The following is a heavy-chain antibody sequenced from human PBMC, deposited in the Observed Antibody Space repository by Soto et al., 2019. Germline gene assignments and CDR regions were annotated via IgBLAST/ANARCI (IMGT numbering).Heavy chain of an antibody. Sequence: QVQLVQSGSEMKEPEYSVKVSCKTYGGNDNRTDMSWVRQAPGQEHAWIGGIIPLFSTPDYAQKFQGRVTTAADETTSTAYMELSSLRSADTAVYYCARDNDRLQLGGNYYYILDVCGQGTTITVSS. CDR1: GGNDNRTD. CDR2: IIPLFSTP. V-gene: IGHV1-69*12. J-gene: IGHJ6*02. D-gene: IGHD4-4*01. CDR3: ARDNDRLQLGGNYYYILDV.